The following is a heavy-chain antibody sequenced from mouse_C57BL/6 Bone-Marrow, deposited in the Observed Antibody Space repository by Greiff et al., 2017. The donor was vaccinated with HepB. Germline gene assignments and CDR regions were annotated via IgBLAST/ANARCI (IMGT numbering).Heavy chain of an antibody. CDR1: GFTFSDYY. Sequence: EVKLVESGGGLVQPGGSLKLSCAASGFTFSDYYMYWVRQTPEKRLEWVAYISNGGGSTYYPDTVKGRFTISRDNAKNTLYLQMSRLKSEDTAMYYCARQEYYGSSWYFDVWGTGTTVTVSS. V-gene: IGHV5-12*01. CDR3: ARQEYYGSSWYFDV. CDR2: ISNGGGST. D-gene: IGHD1-1*01. J-gene: IGHJ1*03.